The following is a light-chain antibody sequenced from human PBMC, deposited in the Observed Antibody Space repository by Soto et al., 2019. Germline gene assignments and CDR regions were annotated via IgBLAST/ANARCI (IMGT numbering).Light chain of an antibody. V-gene: IGKV3-15*01. CDR3: QQSNNWFPAFA. J-gene: IGKJ3*01. CDR2: GAS. CDR1: QSVSSN. Sequence: EIVMTQSPATLSVSPGERATLSCRASQSVSSNLAWYQQKPGQAPRLLIYGASTRATGIPARFSGSGSGTEFTLTISTLQSEDFTVYYCQQSNNWFPAFAFGPVIEVDIK.